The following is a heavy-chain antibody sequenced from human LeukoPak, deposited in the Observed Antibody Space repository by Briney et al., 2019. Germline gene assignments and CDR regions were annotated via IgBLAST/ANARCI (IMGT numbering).Heavy chain of an antibody. Sequence: GGSLRLSCAASGFTFSSYSMNWVRQAPGKGLEWVSYITYSSAIYYADSVKGRFTISRDNAKNSLYLQMSSLRVEDTALYYCATPYCNLTSCFPYFFDYWGRGTLVTVSS. D-gene: IGHD2-2*01. CDR3: ATPYCNLTSCFPYFFDY. CDR1: GFTFSSYS. J-gene: IGHJ4*02. CDR2: ITYSSAI. V-gene: IGHV3-48*01.